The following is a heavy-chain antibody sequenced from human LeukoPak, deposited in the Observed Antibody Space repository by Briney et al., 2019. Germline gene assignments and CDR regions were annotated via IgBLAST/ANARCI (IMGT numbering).Heavy chain of an antibody. V-gene: IGHV1-2*02. CDR3: ARWMVGATGPAVFDY. CDR1: GYTFTGYY. J-gene: IGHJ4*02. CDR2: INPNSGGT. D-gene: IGHD1-26*01. Sequence: ASVKVSCKASGYTFTGYYMHWVRQAPGQGLEWMGWINPNSGGTNYAQKSQGRVTMTRDTSISTAYMELSRLRSDDTAVYYCARWMVGATGPAVFDYWGQGTLVTVSS.